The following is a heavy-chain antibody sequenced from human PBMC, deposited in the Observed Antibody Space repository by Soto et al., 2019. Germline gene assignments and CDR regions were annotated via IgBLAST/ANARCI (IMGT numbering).Heavy chain of an antibody. V-gene: IGHV1-24*01. D-gene: IGHD3-3*01. CDR1: GHTVTDLS. CDR3: APENTRRVLTLFGVVSAALYF. CDR2: FDPEDGET. J-gene: IGHJ4*02. Sequence: ASVKLSCKVSGHTVTDLSMHWVRLAPGRGLEWMGRFDPEDGETVYAEKFQGRLTMTEDTSTDTAYMELSSLRYQDTAVYYCAPENTRRVLTLFGVVSAALYFCGQGSLGTVSA.